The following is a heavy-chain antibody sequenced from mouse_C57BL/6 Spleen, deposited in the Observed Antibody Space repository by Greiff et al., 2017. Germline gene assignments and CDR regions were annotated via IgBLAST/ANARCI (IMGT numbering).Heavy chain of an antibody. Sequence: QVQLKQSGPELVKPGASVKISCKASGYAFSSSWMTWVKQRPGKGLEWIGRIYPGDGDTNYNGKFKGKATLTADKSSSTAYMQLSSLTSEDSAVYVCASITTVVAPYAMDYWGQGTSVTVSS. CDR1: GYAFSSSW. J-gene: IGHJ4*01. V-gene: IGHV1-82*01. CDR2: IYPGDGDT. D-gene: IGHD1-1*01. CDR3: ASITTVVAPYAMDY.